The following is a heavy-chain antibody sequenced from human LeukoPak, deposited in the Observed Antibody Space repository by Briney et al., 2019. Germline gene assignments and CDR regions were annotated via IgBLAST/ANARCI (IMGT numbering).Heavy chain of an antibody. CDR2: INPYNGDT. J-gene: IGHJ4*02. CDR1: GYSFSSYG. CDR3: ARLWTQLWSPFDY. Sequence: GASVKVSRKTSGYSFSSYGISWVRQAPGQGLEWMGWINPYNGDTTYAQKLQGRVTMTTDKSTNTAYMELRSLRSDDTAVYYCARLWTQLWSPFDYWGQGTLVTVSS. V-gene: IGHV1-18*01. D-gene: IGHD5-18*01.